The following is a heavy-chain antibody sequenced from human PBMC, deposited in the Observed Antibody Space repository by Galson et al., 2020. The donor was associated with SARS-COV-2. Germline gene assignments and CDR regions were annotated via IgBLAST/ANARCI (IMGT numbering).Heavy chain of an antibody. CDR3: ARDLFVEWDYYYYGMDV. D-gene: IGHD1-26*01. CDR1: GFTVSSNY. V-gene: IGHV3-66*01. J-gene: IGHJ6*02. CDR2: IYSGGST. Sequence: GESLKISCAASGFTVSSNYMSWVRQAPGKGLEWVSVIYSGGSTYYVDSVKGRFTISRDNSKNTLYLQMNSLRAEDTAVYYCARDLFVEWDYYYYGMDVWGQGTTVTVSS.